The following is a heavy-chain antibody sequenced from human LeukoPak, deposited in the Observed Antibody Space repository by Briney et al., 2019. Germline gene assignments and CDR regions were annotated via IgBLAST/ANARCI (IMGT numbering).Heavy chain of an antibody. Sequence: SETLSLTCTVSGGSISSGGYYWSWIRQHPGKGLEWIGYIYYSGSTYYNPSLKSRVTISVDTSKNQYSLKLSSVTAADTAVYYCARDWSVDSSGYYFDLWGRGTLVTVSS. J-gene: IGHJ2*01. CDR1: GGSISSGGYY. D-gene: IGHD3-22*01. V-gene: IGHV4-31*03. CDR2: IYYSGST. CDR3: ARDWSVDSSGYYFDL.